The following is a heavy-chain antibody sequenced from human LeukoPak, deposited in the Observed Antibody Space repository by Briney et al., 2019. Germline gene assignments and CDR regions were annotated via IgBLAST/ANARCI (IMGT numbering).Heavy chain of an antibody. J-gene: IGHJ4*02. Sequence: SETLSLTCAVYGGSFRGYYWSWIRQPPGKGLEWIGEINHSGSTNYNPSLKSRVTISVDTSKNQFSPKLSSVTAADTAVYYCARNAAGTDYWGQGTLVPVSS. CDR1: GGSFRGYY. CDR2: INHSGST. D-gene: IGHD6-19*01. CDR3: ARNAAGTDY. V-gene: IGHV4-34*01.